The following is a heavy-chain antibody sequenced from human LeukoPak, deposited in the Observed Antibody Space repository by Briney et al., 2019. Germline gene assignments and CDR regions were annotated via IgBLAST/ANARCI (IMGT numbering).Heavy chain of an antibody. V-gene: IGHV1-69*13. J-gene: IGHJ4*02. CDR2: IIPILGTA. CDR1: GGTFISYA. CDR3: ARDPPHGYCSSTGCYGNDY. Sequence: SVKVSCKASGGTFISYAISWVRQAPGQGLEWMGGIIPILGTANYAQKFQGRVTITADESTSTAYMELSSLRSEDTAVYYCARDPPHGYCSSTGCYGNDYWGQGTLVTVSS. D-gene: IGHD2-2*03.